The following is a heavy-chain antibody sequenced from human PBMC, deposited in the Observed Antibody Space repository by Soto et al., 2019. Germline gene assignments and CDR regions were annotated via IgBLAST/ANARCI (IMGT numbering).Heavy chain of an antibody. D-gene: IGHD2-2*01. V-gene: IGHV1-69*02. CDR2: IIPILGIA. J-gene: IGHJ4*02. CDR3: AILAAGCSSTSCRPFDY. Sequence: SVKVSCKASGGTFSSYTISWVRQAPGQGLEWMGRIIPILGIANYAQKFQGRVTITADKSTSTAYMELSSLRSEDTAVYYCAILAAGCSSTSCRPFDYWGQGTLVTVSS. CDR1: GGTFSSYT.